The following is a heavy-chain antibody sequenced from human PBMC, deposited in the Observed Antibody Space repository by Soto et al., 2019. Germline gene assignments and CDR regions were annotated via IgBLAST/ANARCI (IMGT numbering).Heavy chain of an antibody. Sequence: GGSLRLSCAASGFTFSSYEMNWVRQAPGKGLEWVSYISSSGSTIYYADSVKGRFTISRDNAKNSLYLQMNSLRAEDTAVYYCARDPPRGCSSTSCSDYWGQGTLVTVSS. V-gene: IGHV3-48*03. J-gene: IGHJ4*02. CDR1: GFTFSSYE. CDR3: ARDPPRGCSSTSCSDY. CDR2: ISSSGSTI. D-gene: IGHD2-2*01.